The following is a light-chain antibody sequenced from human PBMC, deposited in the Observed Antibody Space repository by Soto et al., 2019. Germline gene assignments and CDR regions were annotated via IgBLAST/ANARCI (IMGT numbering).Light chain of an antibody. Sequence: QLVLTQPPSVSGAPGQRVTISCTGSSSNIGAGYDVHWYQQLPGTAPKLLIYGNNNRPSGVPDRFSGSKSGTSASLAITGLQAEDEADYYCQSYDSSLSGWVFGGGTQLTDL. CDR1: SSNIGAGYD. V-gene: IGLV1-40*01. CDR2: GNN. CDR3: QSYDSSLSGWV. J-gene: IGLJ7*01.